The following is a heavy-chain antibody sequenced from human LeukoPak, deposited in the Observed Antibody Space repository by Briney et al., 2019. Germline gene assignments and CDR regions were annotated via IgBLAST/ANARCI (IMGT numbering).Heavy chain of an antibody. CDR2: ISSSGSSI. J-gene: IGHJ4*02. D-gene: IGHD6-19*01. Sequence: GGSLRLSCAASGFTFSSYEMNWVRQAPGKGLEWVSYISSSGSSIYYADSVKGRFTISRDNAKNSLYLQMDSLRAEDTAVYYCARSSGWYTGFDYWGQGALVTVSS. CDR1: GFTFSSYE. CDR3: ARSSGWYTGFDY. V-gene: IGHV3-48*03.